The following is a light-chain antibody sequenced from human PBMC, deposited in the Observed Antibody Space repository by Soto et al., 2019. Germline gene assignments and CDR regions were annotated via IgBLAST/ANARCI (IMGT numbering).Light chain of an antibody. J-gene: IGLJ1*01. CDR2: RNN. CDR1: SSNIGSNY. CDR3: AAWDDSLSALYV. V-gene: IGLV1-47*01. Sequence: SVLTQPPSASGTPGQRVTISCSGSSSNIGSNYVYWYRQLPGTAPKLLIYRNNQRPSGVPDRFSGSKSGTSASLAISGLRSEDEADYYCAAWDDSLSALYVFGTGTKVTV.